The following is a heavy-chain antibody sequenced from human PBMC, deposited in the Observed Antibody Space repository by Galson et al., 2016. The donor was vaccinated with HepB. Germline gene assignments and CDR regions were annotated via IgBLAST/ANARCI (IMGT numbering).Heavy chain of an antibody. CDR3: APRHREGGSRFFDY. Sequence: PALVKPTQTLTLTCTFSGFSLTSAGVGVGWVRQPPGKALEWLALLYWDDDKHYRPSLKSRLTITKDTSKNQVVLTMNSVDPVDTATYYCAPRHREGGSRFFDYWGQGILVTVSS. CDR1: GFSLTSAGVG. CDR2: LYWDDDK. V-gene: IGHV2-5*02. D-gene: IGHD1-26*01. J-gene: IGHJ4*02.